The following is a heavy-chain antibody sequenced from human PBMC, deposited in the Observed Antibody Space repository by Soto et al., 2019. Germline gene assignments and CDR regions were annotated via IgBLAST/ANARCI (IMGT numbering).Heavy chain of an antibody. CDR2: IGTAGDT. CDR3: ARGQEVGAHFFDS. J-gene: IGHJ4*02. Sequence: LRLSCEASGFTFSGFDMHWVRQPTGKGLEWVSTIGTAGDTYYAVSVKGRFTISRDNAKNSLSLQMNSLRAGDTAVYFCARGQEVGAHFFDSWGQGTQVTVPQ. D-gene: IGHD2-15*01. V-gene: IGHV3-13*01. CDR1: GFTFSGFD.